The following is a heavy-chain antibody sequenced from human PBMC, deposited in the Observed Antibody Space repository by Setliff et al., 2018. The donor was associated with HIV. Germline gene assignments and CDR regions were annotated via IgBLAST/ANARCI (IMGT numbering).Heavy chain of an antibody. CDR1: GYTFTDYF. CDR3: ARQLSNSFDY. Sequence: ASVKVSCKSSGYTFTDYFMHWVRQAPGKGLEWMGRISPDNANTRISQRFRGSVTMTRDRSINTAYMEFSGLTSDDTAVYYCARQLSNSFDYWGQGTLVTVSS. V-gene: IGHV1-2*06. D-gene: IGHD1-1*01. J-gene: IGHJ4*02. CDR2: ISPDNANT.